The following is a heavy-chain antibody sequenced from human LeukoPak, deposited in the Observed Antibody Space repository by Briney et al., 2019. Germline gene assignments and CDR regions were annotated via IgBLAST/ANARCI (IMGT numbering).Heavy chain of an antibody. CDR3: ARGRAYFD. CDR2: IYYSGST. Sequence: SETLSLTCTVSGGSIRSYYWSWIRQPPGKGLEWIGYIYYSGSTNYNPSLKSRVTVSLDTSKNQFSLKLSSVTAADTAVYYCARGRAYFDWGQGTLVTVSS. J-gene: IGHJ4*02. CDR1: GGSIRSYY. V-gene: IGHV4-59*12. D-gene: IGHD3-9*01.